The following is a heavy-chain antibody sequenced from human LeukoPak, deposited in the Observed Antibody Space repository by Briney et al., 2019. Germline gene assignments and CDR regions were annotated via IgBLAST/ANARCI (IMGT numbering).Heavy chain of an antibody. V-gene: IGHV4-4*02. CDR1: GGSISSRNW. Sequence: SETLSLTCAVSGGSISSRNWWSWVRQPPGKGLEWIGEINHSGGTNYNPSLKSRVTIAVDTSKNQFSLKLTSVTAADTAVYYCARGLVRASGNYLYYWGQGTLVTVSS. J-gene: IGHJ4*02. D-gene: IGHD1-26*01. CDR2: INHSGGT. CDR3: ARGLVRASGNYLYY.